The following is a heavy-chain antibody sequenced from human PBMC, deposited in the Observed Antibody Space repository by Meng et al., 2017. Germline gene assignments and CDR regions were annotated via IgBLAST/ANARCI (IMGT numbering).Heavy chain of an antibody. V-gene: IGHV1-2*06. D-gene: IGHD3-10*01. J-gene: IGHJ4*02. CDR2: INPNSGGT. CDR3: ASELNTYGSGSYAY. Sequence: QGKVVQSGAEVQKPGASVKVSCQASGYTFTSYYMHWVRQAPGQGLEWMGRINPNSGGTNYAQKFQGRVTMTRDTSISTAYMELSRLRSDDTAVYYCASELNTYGSGSYAYWGQGTLVTVSS. CDR1: GYTFTSYY.